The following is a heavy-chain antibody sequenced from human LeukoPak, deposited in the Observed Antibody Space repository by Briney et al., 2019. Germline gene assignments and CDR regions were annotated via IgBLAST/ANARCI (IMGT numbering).Heavy chain of an antibody. D-gene: IGHD4-17*01. V-gene: IGHV3-33*01. CDR3: GRGYYGDYGYGMDV. CDR1: GFTFSSYV. CDR2: IWYDGFNK. Sequence: GGSLRLSCAASGFTFSSYVMHWVRQAPGKGLEWVAVIWYDGFNKYYADSVKGRFAISRDNSKNTLYLQMNSLRAEDTAVYYCGRGYYGDYGYGMDVWGQGTTVTVSS. J-gene: IGHJ6*02.